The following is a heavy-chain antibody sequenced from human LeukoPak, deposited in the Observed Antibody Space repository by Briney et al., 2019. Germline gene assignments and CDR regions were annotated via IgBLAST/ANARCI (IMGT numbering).Heavy chain of an antibody. V-gene: IGHV3-30*18. J-gene: IGHJ4*02. D-gene: IGHD3-10*01. Sequence: PGGSLRLSCAASGFTFSSYGMHWVRQAPGKGLEWVAVSYGGSNKYYADSVKGRFTISRDNSKNTLYLQMNSLRAEDTAVYYCAKEDYYGSGIYYWGQGTLVTVSS. CDR3: AKEDYYGSGIYY. CDR1: GFTFSSYG. CDR2: SYGGSNK.